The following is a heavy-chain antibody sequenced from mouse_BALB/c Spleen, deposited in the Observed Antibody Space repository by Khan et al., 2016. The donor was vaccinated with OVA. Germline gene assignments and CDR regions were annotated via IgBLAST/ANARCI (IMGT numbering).Heavy chain of an antibody. Sequence: VQLVESGPGLVAPSQSLSITCTVSGFSLTDYGVSWIRQPPGKGLEWLGVIWGGGSTYYNSALKSRLSINKDNSKSQVFLNMNSLQTDDTAMYYCAKGVWSYYFALDYWGQGTSVTVSS. CDR1: GFSLTDYG. CDR3: AKGVWSYYFALDY. V-gene: IGHV2-6-5*01. J-gene: IGHJ4*01. CDR2: IWGGGST. D-gene: IGHD2-10*02.